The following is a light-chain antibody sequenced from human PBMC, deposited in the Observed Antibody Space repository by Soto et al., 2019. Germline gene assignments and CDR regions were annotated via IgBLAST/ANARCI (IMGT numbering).Light chain of an antibody. V-gene: IGKV1-5*03. CDR3: QHYNSYSEA. CDR1: QTISSW. CDR2: KAS. Sequence: IQVTQSPSTRSGSVGDRVASTCRASQTISSWLAWYQQKPGKAPKLLIYKASTLKSGVPSRFSGSGSGTEFTLTISSLQPDDFATYYCQHYNSYSEAFGQGTKVDIK. J-gene: IGKJ1*01.